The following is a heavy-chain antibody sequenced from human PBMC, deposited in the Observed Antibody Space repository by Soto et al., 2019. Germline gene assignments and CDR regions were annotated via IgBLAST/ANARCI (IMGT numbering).Heavy chain of an antibody. CDR2: INAGNGNT. CDR1: GYTFTSYA. Sequence: ASVKVSCKASGYTFTSYAMHWVRQAPGQRLEWMRWINAGNGNTKYSQKFQGRVTITRDTSASTAYMELSSLRSEDTAVYYCARDRVAARFVFRSGWFDPWGQGTLVTVSS. CDR3: ARDRVAARFVFRSGWFDP. V-gene: IGHV1-3*01. J-gene: IGHJ5*02. D-gene: IGHD6-6*01.